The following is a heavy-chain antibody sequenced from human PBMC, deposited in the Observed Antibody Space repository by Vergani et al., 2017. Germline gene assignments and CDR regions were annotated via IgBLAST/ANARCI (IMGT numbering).Heavy chain of an antibody. CDR2: IYYSGST. V-gene: IGHV4-39*01. CDR1: GGSISSSRSY. Sequence: QLQLQESGPGLVKPSETLSLTCTVSGGSISSSRSYWGWIRQTPGKGLDWIGSIYYSGSTYYNPSLKMRVTISVDTSKNQFSLNLSSVTAADTAVYYCGGRPTCGSGKYFDLWGRGTLVTVSS. CDR3: GGRPTCGSGKYFDL. D-gene: IGHD3-10*01. J-gene: IGHJ2*01.